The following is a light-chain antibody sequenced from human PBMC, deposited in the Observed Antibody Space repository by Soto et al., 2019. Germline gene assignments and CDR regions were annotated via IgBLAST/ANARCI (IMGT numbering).Light chain of an antibody. CDR3: QQYNSNPLT. CDR2: KAY. CDR1: QSISSW. J-gene: IGKJ4*01. Sequence: DIQMTQSPSTLSASVGDRVTITCRASQSISSWLAWYQQKPGKVSKLLIYKAYSLESGVPSMFSGSGSETESTLTISSLQPDDFATYYCQQYNSNPLTFGGGTKVEIK. V-gene: IGKV1-5*03.